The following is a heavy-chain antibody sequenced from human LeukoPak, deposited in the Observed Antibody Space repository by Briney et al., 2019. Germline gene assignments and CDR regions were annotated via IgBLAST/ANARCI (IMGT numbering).Heavy chain of an antibody. CDR1: GFTFSSYW. CDR2: INSDGSST. V-gene: IGHV3-74*01. Sequence: PGGSLRLSCAASGFTFSSYWMHWVRQVPGKGLVWVSRINSDGSSTSYADSVKGRFTISRENAKNSLYLQMNSLRAGDTAVYYCARVAKERVGGVYYFDYWGQGTLVTVSS. J-gene: IGHJ4*02. CDR3: ARVAKERVGGVYYFDY. D-gene: IGHD1-1*01.